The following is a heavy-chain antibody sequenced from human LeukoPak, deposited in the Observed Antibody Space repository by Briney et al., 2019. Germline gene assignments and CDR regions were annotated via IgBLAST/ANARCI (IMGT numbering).Heavy chain of an antibody. J-gene: IGHJ4*02. D-gene: IGHD6-19*01. CDR1: GGSISSYY. CDR3: ARTPTGSGWSAIDY. CDR2: IYYSRST. Sequence: SETLSLTCTVSGGSISSYYWSWIRQPPGKGLEWIGYIYYSRSTNYNPSLKSRVTISVDTSKNQFSLKLSSVTAADTAVYYCARTPTGSGWSAIDYWGQGTLVTVSS. V-gene: IGHV4-59*01.